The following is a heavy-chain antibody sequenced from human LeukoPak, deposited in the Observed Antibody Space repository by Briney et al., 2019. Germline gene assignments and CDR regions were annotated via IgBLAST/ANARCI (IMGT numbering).Heavy chain of an antibody. Sequence: PSETLSLTCAVYGGSFSGYYWSWIRQPPGKGLEWIGEINHSGSTNYNPSLKSRVTISVDTSKNQFSLKLSSVTAADTAVYYCARHPAHIVAYNWFDPWGQGTLVTVSS. J-gene: IGHJ5*02. CDR3: ARHPAHIVAYNWFDP. CDR2: INHSGST. V-gene: IGHV4-34*01. CDR1: GGSFSGYY. D-gene: IGHD5-12*01.